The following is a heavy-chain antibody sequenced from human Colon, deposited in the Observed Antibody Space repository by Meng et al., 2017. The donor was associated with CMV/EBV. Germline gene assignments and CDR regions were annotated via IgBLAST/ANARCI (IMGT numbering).Heavy chain of an antibody. CDR2: ISSNSGRS. CDR3: ANSHVSRFLEWLWHD. D-gene: IGHD3-3*01. J-gene: IGHJ4*02. CDR1: GFTFNAYA. Sequence: GESLKISCAASGFTFNAYAMAWVRQVPGKGLQWVAAISSNSGRSYYADSVRGRFSISRDNSKNTVYLQMSGLRDDDTAMYYCANSHVSRFLEWLWHDWGQGTLVTVSS. V-gene: IGHV3-23*01.